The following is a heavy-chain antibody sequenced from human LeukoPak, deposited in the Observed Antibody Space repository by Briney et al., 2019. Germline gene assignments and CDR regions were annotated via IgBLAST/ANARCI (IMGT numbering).Heavy chain of an antibody. J-gene: IGHJ3*02. CDR1: GDSISSGDYY. V-gene: IGHV4-61*02. CDR3: ARSPYSYDSSGAFDI. D-gene: IGHD3-22*01. Sequence: SETLSLTCTVSGDSISSGDYYWSWIRQPAGKGLEWIGRISSSGSTNYNPSLKSRFTISVDTSKNQFSLKLSSVTAADTAVYFCARSPYSYDSSGAFDIWGQGTMVTVSS. CDR2: ISSSGST.